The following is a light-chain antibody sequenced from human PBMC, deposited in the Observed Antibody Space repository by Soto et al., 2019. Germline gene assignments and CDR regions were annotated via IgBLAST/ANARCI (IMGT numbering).Light chain of an antibody. CDR1: QSVSSY. CDR3: QQYGSSPTRT. J-gene: IGKJ1*01. V-gene: IGKV3-11*01. Sequence: EIVLTQSPATLSLSPGERATLSCRASQSVSSYLAWYQQKPGQAPRLLIYDASNRATGIPARFSGSGSGTDFTLTISSLEPEDSAVYYCQQYGSSPTRTFGQGTKVDIK. CDR2: DAS.